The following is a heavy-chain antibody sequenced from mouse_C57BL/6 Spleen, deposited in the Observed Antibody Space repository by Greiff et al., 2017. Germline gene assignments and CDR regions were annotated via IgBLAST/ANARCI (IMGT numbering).Heavy chain of an antibody. J-gene: IGHJ1*03. CDR3: ARGTTVVDWYFDV. CDR1: GYTFTSYW. CDR2: IDPSDSET. Sequence: QVQLQQPGAELVRPGSSVKLSCKASGYTFTSYWMHWVKQRPIQGLEWIGNIDPSDSETHYNQKFKDKATLTVDKSSSTAYMQLSSLTSADSAVYYCARGTTVVDWYFDVWGTGTTVTVSS. D-gene: IGHD1-1*01. V-gene: IGHV1-52*01.